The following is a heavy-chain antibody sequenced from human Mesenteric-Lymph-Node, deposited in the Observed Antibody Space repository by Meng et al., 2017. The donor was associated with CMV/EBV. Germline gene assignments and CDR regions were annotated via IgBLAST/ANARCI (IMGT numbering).Heavy chain of an antibody. CDR2: IYYTGGT. Sequence: SETLSLTCTVSGGSISSYYWSWIRQPPGKGLEWIGYIYYTGGTDYNPSLKSRVTISGDATKNQFSLNLRSVTAADTAVYYCARSLRSLPYFDFWGRGTLVTVSS. J-gene: IGHJ4*02. CDR3: ARSLRSLPYFDF. CDR1: GGSISSYY. D-gene: IGHD2-21*02. V-gene: IGHV4-59*06.